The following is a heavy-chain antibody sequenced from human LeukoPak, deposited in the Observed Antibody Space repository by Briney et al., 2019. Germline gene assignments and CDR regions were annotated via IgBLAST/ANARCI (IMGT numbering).Heavy chain of an antibody. CDR3: ARHIGVTPSDNGMDV. CDR2: MYSSGRP. CDR1: GGFFSSSNSY. Sequence: SETLSLTCAVSGGFFSSSNSYWGWVRQSPGRGLEWIGSMYSSGRPNHNPSLKSRVTMFIDTSKKQFSLDLTSVTAADMAVYYCARHIGVTPSDNGMDVWGQGTTVTVSS. J-gene: IGHJ6*02. V-gene: IGHV4-39*01. D-gene: IGHD4-23*01.